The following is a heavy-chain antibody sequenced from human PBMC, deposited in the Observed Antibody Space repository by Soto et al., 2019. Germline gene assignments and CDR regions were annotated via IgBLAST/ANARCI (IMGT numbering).Heavy chain of an antibody. V-gene: IGHV1-69*02. D-gene: IGHD4-17*01. CDR2: IIPILGIA. CDR3: ARTTMTTVVTRRNYYYGMDV. Sequence: QVQLVQSGAEVKKPGSSVKVSCKASGGTFSSYTISWVRQAPGQGLEWMGRIIPILGIANYAQKFQGRVRIHADKSRGTDYVELSGLGSEDTAVYYCARTTMTTVVTRRNYYYGMDVWVQGTTVTVSS. J-gene: IGHJ6*02. CDR1: GGTFSSYT.